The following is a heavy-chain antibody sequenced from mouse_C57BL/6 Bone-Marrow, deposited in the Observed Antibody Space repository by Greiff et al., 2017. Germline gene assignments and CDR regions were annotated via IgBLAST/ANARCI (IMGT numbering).Heavy chain of an antibody. D-gene: IGHD1-1*01. CDR1: GYSITSGYY. CDR2: ISYDGSN. Sequence: EVKVEESGPGLVKPSQSLSLTCSVTGYSITSGYYWNWIRQFPGNKLEWMGYISYDGSNNYNPSLKNRISITRDTSKNQFFLKLNSVTTEDTATYYCASITTVVATPYYYAMDYWGQGTSVTVSS. CDR3: ASITTVVATPYYYAMDY. J-gene: IGHJ4*01. V-gene: IGHV3-6*01.